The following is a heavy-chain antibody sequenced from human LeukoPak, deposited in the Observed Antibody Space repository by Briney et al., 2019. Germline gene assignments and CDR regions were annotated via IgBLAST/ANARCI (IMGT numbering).Heavy chain of an antibody. CDR1: GSTFNYAW. Sequence: KPGGSLRLSCAASGSTFNYAWMSWVRQAPGKGLEWVGRIKSKTNGGTTDYAAPVKGRVTISRDDSKNTLYLRMNSLKTEDTAVYYCTTTVNDEHDYWGQGTLVTVSS. CDR3: TTTVNDEHDY. D-gene: IGHD5/OR15-5a*01. CDR2: IKSKTNGGTT. V-gene: IGHV3-15*01. J-gene: IGHJ4*02.